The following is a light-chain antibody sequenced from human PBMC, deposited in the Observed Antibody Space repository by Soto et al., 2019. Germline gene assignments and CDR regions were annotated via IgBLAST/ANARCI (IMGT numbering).Light chain of an antibody. Sequence: QSVLTQAASVSGSTGQSITISCTVTSRDDGGYNYVSWYQQHPGKAPKLMIYDVSNRPSRVSHRFSGSKSCNTASLTISWLQAFFFFDYYCSSYTSSISLLSVFGTWTKLNGL. J-gene: IGLJ1*01. CDR2: DVS. CDR1: SRDDGGYNY. CDR3: SSYTSSISLLSV. V-gene: IGLV2-14*01.